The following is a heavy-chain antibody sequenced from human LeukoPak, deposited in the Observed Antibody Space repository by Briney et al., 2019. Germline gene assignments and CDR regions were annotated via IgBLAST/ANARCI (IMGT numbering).Heavy chain of an antibody. J-gene: IGHJ4*02. CDR3: ARPNHGSGSYYFDY. Sequence: GASVKVSCKASGYTFTSYGISWVRQAPGQGLEWMGWISAYNGNTNYAQKLQGRVTMTTDTSTSTAYMELRSLRSDATAVYYYARPNHGSGSYYFDYWGQGTLVTVSS. CDR2: ISAYNGNT. V-gene: IGHV1-18*01. CDR1: GYTFTSYG. D-gene: IGHD3-10*01.